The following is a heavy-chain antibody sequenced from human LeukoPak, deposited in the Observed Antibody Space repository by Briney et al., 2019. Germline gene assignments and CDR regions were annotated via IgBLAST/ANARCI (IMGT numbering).Heavy chain of an antibody. V-gene: IGHV1-69*13. Sequence: SVTVSCTASGGTFTIYAISWVRQAPGQGLEWMGGIIPIFGTANYAQKFQGRVTITADESTSTAYMELSSLRSEDTAVYYCASFRPQGYYYGMDVWGQGTTVTVSS. CDR1: GGTFTIYA. J-gene: IGHJ6*02. CDR3: ASFRPQGYYYGMDV. CDR2: IIPIFGTA.